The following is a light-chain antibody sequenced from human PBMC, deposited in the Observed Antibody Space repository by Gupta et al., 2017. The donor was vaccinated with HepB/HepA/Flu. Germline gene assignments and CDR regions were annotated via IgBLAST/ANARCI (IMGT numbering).Light chain of an antibody. V-gene: IGLV3-21*03. CDR3: QVWDSSSDQVI. CDR2: DDN. Sequence: SYVLTQPPSVSVAPGKTASITCGGNNIGTKSVHWYQQKPGQAPVLVRYDDNDRPSGIPERFSGSNSGNKATLKINRVEAGDEADDDGQVWDSSSDQVICGGGTKMTVL. CDR1: NIGTKS. J-gene: IGLJ2*01.